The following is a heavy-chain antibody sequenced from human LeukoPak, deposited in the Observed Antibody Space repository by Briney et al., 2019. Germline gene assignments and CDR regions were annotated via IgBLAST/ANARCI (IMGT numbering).Heavy chain of an antibody. J-gene: IGHJ4*02. CDR1: GGSIISYY. CDR2: IHSSGKT. CDR3: TRSFPGIVGAADF. Sequence: PSETLSLTCTVSGGSIISYYWSWIRQSPQKGLDWIAYIHSSGKTNYNPSLKSRVTISVDTSKKQFSLKVTSMTAADTGVYYCTRSFPGIVGAADFWGQGTLVTVSS. V-gene: IGHV4-59*01. D-gene: IGHD1-26*01.